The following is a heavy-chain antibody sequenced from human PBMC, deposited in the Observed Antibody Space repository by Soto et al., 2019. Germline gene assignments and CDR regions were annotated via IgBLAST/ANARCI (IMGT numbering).Heavy chain of an antibody. CDR1: GFTFSSYA. Sequence: EVRLWESGGGLVQPGGSLRLSCAASGFTFSSYAMSWLRQAPGKGLEWVSLIRGSGGTTKYADSVIGRFTISRDNSKNTLYLEMNSLRDEDTAVYYCAQARYTDGWYQFDYWGQGTLVSVSS. V-gene: IGHV3-23*01. J-gene: IGHJ4*02. D-gene: IGHD6-19*01. CDR2: IRGSGGTT. CDR3: AQARYTDGWYQFDY.